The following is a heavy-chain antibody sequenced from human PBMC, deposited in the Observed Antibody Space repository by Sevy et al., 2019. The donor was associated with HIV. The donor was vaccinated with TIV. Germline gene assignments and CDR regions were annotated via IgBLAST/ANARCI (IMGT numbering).Heavy chain of an antibody. CDR3: ASAREYYEDNSGYLDY. CDR1: GYTLSQLS. V-gene: IGHV1-24*01. CDR2: FDPEDGET. J-gene: IGHJ4*02. D-gene: IGHD3-22*01. Sequence: ASVKVSCKVSGYTLSQLSMHWVRQAPGKGLEWMGRFDPEDGETIFAQKFQGRVTMTEDTFTDTVYMELSSLRSEDTAVYYCASAREYYEDNSGYLDYWGQRTLVTVSS.